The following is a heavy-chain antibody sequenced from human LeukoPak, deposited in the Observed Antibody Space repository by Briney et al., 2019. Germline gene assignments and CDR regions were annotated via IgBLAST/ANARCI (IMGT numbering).Heavy chain of an antibody. CDR3: AKCPYYYYYMDV. CDR1: GFTFSSYA. CDR2: ISGSGGST. V-gene: IGHV3-23*01. J-gene: IGHJ6*03. Sequence: GGSLRLSCAASGFTFSSYAMSWVRQAPGKGLEWVSAISGSGGSTYYADSVKGRFTISRDNSKNTLYLQMNSLRAEGTAVYYCAKCPYYYYYMDVWGKGTTVTVSS.